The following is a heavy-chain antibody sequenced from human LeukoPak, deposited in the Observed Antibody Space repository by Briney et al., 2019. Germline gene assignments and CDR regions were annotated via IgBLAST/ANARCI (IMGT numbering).Heavy chain of an antibody. CDR1: GFTFSSYG. Sequence: GGSLRLSCAASGFTFSSYGMHWVRQAPGKGLEWVAVISYDGSNKYYADSVKGRFTISRDNSKNTLYLQMNSLRAEDTAVYCCAKSTYYYDSSGYYYGHLFDYWGQGTLVTVSS. J-gene: IGHJ4*02. CDR2: ISYDGSNK. V-gene: IGHV3-30*18. D-gene: IGHD3-22*01. CDR3: AKSTYYYDSSGYYYGHLFDY.